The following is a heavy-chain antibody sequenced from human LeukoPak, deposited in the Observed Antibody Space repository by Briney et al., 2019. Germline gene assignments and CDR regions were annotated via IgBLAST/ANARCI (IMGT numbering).Heavy chain of an antibody. J-gene: IGHJ4*02. Sequence: GGSLRLSCGATGFTFNHFGMHCVRQAPGKGPKLVAAIWSDGTNRYYAVSVNGRFTISRVDYENTVYLQMNSLRPEDSGVYYCARDAQRGFDYSNSLKYWGQGTTVTVST. D-gene: IGHD4-11*01. CDR2: IWSDGTNR. V-gene: IGHV3-33*01. CDR1: GFTFNHFG. CDR3: ARDAQRGFDYSNSLKY.